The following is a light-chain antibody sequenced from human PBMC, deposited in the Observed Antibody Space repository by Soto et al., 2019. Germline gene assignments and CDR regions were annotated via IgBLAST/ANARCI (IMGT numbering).Light chain of an antibody. V-gene: IGKV1D-12*01. CDR3: QQANGFPIT. Sequence: DIQMTQSPSSVSASVGDTVTITCRASQGVSRWLAWYQQIPGKAPKVLIYTTSELQSGVPSRFSGSGSGTDFTLTISNLQPEDFATYYCQQANGFPITFGQGTRLEIK. CDR1: QGVSRW. CDR2: TTS. J-gene: IGKJ5*01.